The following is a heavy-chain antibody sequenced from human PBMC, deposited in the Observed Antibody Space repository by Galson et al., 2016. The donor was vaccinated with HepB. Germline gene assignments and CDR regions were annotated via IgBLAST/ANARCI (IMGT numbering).Heavy chain of an antibody. J-gene: IGHJ2*01. CDR3: TRHSKLSDWYFDL. D-gene: IGHD1-26*01. CDR2: VFHSGNS. CDR1: GGSISQNNW. Sequence: ETLSLTCGVSGGSISQNNWWTWVRQAPGMGLEWIGEVFHSGNSVYNPSLKSRVSISVDKSKNHFPLRLTSVTAADTAIYFCTRHSKLSDWYFDLWGRGTLVTVSS. V-gene: IGHV4/OR15-8*01.